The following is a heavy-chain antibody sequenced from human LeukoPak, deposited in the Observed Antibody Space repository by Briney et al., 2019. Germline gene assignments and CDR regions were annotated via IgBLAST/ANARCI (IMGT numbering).Heavy chain of an antibody. CDR2: INPNSGGT. J-gene: IGHJ6*03. V-gene: IGHV1-2*02. CDR1: GYTFTGYY. Sequence: ASVKVSCKASGYTFTGYYMHWVRQAPGQGLEWMGWINPNSGGTNYAQKFQGRVTMTRDTSISTAYMELSRLRSDDTAVYYCARGTRYYDYAMPYYYYYMDVWGKGTTVTISS. CDR3: ARGTRYYDYAMPYYYYYMDV. D-gene: IGHD3-16*01.